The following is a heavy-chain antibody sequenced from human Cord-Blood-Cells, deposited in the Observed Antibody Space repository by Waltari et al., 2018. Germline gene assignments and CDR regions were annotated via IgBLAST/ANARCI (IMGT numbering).Heavy chain of an antibody. CDR3: PIAVAGCYYYYGMDV. V-gene: IGHV3-23*01. J-gene: IGHJ6*02. CDR2: INGSGGST. Sequence: EVQLLESGGGLVQPGGSLRLSCAASGFTFSSYAMRWVRPAPGKGLEWVSAINGSGGSTYYADSVKGRFTISRDNSKNTLYLQMNSLRAEDTAVYYCPIAVAGCYYYYGMDVWGQGTTVTVSS. CDR1: GFTFSSYA. D-gene: IGHD6-19*01.